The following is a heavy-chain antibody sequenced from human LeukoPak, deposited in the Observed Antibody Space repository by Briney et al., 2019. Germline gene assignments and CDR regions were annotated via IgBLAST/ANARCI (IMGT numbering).Heavy chain of an antibody. Sequence: PGGSLRLPCVASRFSLSSYYMICVRQAPGKGLEWVTNIKQDGSEKDYVDSVKRRYTISRDNAKNSLYLQMNSLRAEDTAVYCCASARGIITFGGEGWFDPWGQGTLVTVSS. J-gene: IGHJ5*02. CDR3: ASARGIITFGGEGWFDP. D-gene: IGHD3-16*01. CDR1: RFSLSSYY. V-gene: IGHV3-7*03. CDR2: IKQDGSEK.